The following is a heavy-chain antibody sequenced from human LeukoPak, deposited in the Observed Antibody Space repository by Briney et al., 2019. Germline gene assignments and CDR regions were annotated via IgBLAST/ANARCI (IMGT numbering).Heavy chain of an antibody. J-gene: IGHJ3*02. CDR1: GYTFTGYY. Sequence: ASVKVSCKASGYTFTGYYMHWVRQAPGQGLEWMGWINPKSGGTNYAQKFQGRVTMTRDTSVSTAYLDLSRLRSDDTAVYYCARDASRTAFDIWGQGTMVTVSS. D-gene: IGHD1/OR15-1a*01. CDR3: ARDASRTAFDI. V-gene: IGHV1-2*02. CDR2: INPKSGGT.